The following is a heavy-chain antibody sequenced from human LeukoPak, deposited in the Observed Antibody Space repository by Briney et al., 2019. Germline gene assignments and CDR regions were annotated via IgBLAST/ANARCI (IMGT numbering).Heavy chain of an antibody. Sequence: GGSLRLSCAASGFTFTTYWMSWVRQLPGRGLEWVANINQDGTEKYYVDSVKGRFTISRDNAKNSLDLQMNSLRVEDTGIYYCVKVAKYYYGSETYYFFEHWGQGTPVTASS. J-gene: IGHJ4*02. CDR3: VKVAKYYYGSETYYFFEH. CDR1: GFTFTTYW. D-gene: IGHD3-10*01. CDR2: INQDGTEK. V-gene: IGHV3-7*01.